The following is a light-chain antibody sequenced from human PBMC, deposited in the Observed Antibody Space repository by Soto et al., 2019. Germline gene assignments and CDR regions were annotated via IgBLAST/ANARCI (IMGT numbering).Light chain of an antibody. CDR3: QQYQT. CDR1: QSVSSSY. J-gene: IGKJ1*01. CDR2: GAS. Sequence: EIVLTQSPGTLSLSRGGRATLSCRASQSVSSSYLAWYQQKPGQAPRLLIYGASSRATGIPDRFSGSGSGTDFTLTISRLEPEDFAVYYCQQYQTFGQGTKVDIK. V-gene: IGKV3-20*01.